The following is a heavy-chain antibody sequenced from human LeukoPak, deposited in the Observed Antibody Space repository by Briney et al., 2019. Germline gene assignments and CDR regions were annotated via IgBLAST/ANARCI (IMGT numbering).Heavy chain of an antibody. Sequence: GRSLRLSCAASGFTFSSYGMPWVRQAPGKGLEWVAVIWYDGSNKYYADSVKGRFTISKDNSKNTLYLQMNSLRAEHTAVYYCARDFSDYYGSSYYYYYGMDVWGQGTTVTVSS. CDR3: ARDFSDYYGSSYYYYYGMDV. D-gene: IGHD3-10*01. CDR2: IWYDGSNK. V-gene: IGHV3-33*01. CDR1: GFTFSSYG. J-gene: IGHJ6*02.